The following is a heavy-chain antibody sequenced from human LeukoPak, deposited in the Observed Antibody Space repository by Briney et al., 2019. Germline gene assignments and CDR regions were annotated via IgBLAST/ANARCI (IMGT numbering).Heavy chain of an antibody. CDR1: GFTFSSYS. CDR2: ISSSSSYI. D-gene: IGHD3-9*01. Sequence: GGSLRLSCAASGFTFSSYSMNWVRQAPGKGLEWVSSISSSSSYIYYADSVKGRFTISRDNAKNSLYLQMNSLRAEDTAVYYCATLFDYQYYFDYWGQGTLVTVSS. V-gene: IGHV3-21*01. CDR3: ATLFDYQYYFDY. J-gene: IGHJ4*02.